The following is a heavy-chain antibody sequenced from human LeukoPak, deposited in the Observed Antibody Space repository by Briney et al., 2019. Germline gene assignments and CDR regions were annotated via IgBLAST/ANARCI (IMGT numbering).Heavy chain of an antibody. Sequence: GESLKISCKVSGYTFSSYWIGWVRQMPGKGLEWMGDVYPGDSDTRYSPSFQGQVTISADKSISTAYLQWSSLKASDTAMYYCARLLDIEFDIWGQGTMVTVSS. CDR1: GYTFSSYW. V-gene: IGHV5-51*01. D-gene: IGHD5-12*01. CDR2: VYPGDSDT. J-gene: IGHJ3*02. CDR3: ARLLDIEFDI.